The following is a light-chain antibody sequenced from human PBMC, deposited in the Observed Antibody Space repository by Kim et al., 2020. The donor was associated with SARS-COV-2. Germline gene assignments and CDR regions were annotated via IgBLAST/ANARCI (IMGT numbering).Light chain of an antibody. CDR3: HHYGSTSYT. CDR1: QSDYSTY. Sequence: LTPGERATLSCRASQSDYSTYLAWYQRKPGQSPRLLIYGASSRATGIPDRLSGSGYGTDFTLTISRLEPEEFGVFYCHHYGSTSYTFGQGTKLEI. CDR2: GAS. V-gene: IGKV3-20*01. J-gene: IGKJ2*01.